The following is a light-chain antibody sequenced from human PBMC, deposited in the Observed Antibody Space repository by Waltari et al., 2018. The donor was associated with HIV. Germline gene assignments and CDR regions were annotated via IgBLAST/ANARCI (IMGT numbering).Light chain of an antibody. Sequence: QSALTPPASVSGSPGQSLTLSCPGTNSDVGSYNLVSWYQQHPGKAPKLMIYEGSKRPSGVSNRFSGSKSGNTASLTISGLQAEDEADYYCCSYAGSNTFVFGTGTKVTVL. CDR2: EGS. CDR1: NSDVGSYNL. J-gene: IGLJ1*01. V-gene: IGLV2-23*03. CDR3: CSYAGSNTFV.